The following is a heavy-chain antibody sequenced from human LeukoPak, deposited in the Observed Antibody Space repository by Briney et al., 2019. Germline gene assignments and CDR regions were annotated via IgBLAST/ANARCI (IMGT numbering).Heavy chain of an antibody. D-gene: IGHD3-10*01. V-gene: IGHV3-30*18. Sequence: PGGSLRLSCAASGFTFSSYGMHWVRQAPGKGLEWVAVISYDGSNKYYADSVKGRFTISRDNSKNTLYLQMNSLRAEDTAVYYCAKKAWFRGFDYWGQGTLVTVSS. CDR3: AKKAWFRGFDY. CDR1: GFTFSSYG. J-gene: IGHJ4*02. CDR2: ISYDGSNK.